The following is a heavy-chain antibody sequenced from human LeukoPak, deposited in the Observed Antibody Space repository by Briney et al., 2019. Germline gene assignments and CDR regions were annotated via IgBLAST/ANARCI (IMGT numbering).Heavy chain of an antibody. CDR1: GFTFSSYG. D-gene: IGHD4-17*01. J-gene: IGHJ3*02. V-gene: IGHV3-30*02. CDR3: AKAMGDYGDPDAFDI. Sequence: PGGSLRLSCAASGFTFSSYGMHWVRQAPGKGLEWVAFIRYDGSNKYYADSVKGRFTIYRDNSKNTLYLQMNSLRAEDTAVYYCAKAMGDYGDPDAFDIWGQGTMVTVSS. CDR2: IRYDGSNK.